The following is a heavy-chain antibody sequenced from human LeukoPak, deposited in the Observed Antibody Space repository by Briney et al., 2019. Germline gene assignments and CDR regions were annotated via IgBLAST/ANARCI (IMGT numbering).Heavy chain of an antibody. J-gene: IGHJ6*03. Sequence: GGSLRLSCAASGFTFSSYDMTWVRQTPGKGLEWVALISRSGGTTYYADSVKGRFTISRDNSKNTLYLQMNSLRAEDTAEYYCAKGGGTESFYYFYYMDVWGKGTTVTVSS. CDR3: AKGGGTESFYYFYYMDV. CDR2: ISRSGGTT. D-gene: IGHD2-15*01. V-gene: IGHV3-23*01. CDR1: GFTFSSYD.